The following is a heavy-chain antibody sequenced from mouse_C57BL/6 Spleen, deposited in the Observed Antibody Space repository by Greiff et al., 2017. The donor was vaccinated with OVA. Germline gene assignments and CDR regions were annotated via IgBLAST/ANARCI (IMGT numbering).Heavy chain of an antibody. D-gene: IGHD1-1*01. CDR3: ARCLTTVVPLDV. V-gene: IGHV1-81*01. Sequence: QVQLKESGAELARPGASVKLSCKASGYTFTSYGISWVKQRTGQGLEWIGEIYPRSGNTYYNEKFKGKATLTADKSSSTAYMELRSLTSEDSAVYFCARCLTTVVPLDVWGTGTTVTVSS. J-gene: IGHJ1*03. CDR2: IYPRSGNT. CDR1: GYTFTSYG.